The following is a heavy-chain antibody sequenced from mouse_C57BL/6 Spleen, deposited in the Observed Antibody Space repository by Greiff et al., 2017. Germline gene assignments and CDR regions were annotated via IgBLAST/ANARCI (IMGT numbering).Heavy chain of an antibody. J-gene: IGHJ4*01. Sequence: VQLQQSGTVLARPGASVKMSCKTSGYTFTSYWMHWVKQRPGQGLEWIGAIYPGNSDTSYNQKFKGKAKLTAVTSASTAYMELSSLTNEDSAVYYCTRPIYDGYFHAMDYWGQGTSVTVSS. CDR2: IYPGNSDT. D-gene: IGHD2-3*01. CDR1: GYTFTSYW. CDR3: TRPIYDGYFHAMDY. V-gene: IGHV1-5*01.